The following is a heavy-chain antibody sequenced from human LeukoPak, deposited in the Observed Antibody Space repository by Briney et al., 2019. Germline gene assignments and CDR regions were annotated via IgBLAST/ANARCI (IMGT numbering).Heavy chain of an antibody. D-gene: IGHD1-26*01. CDR2: NNPSGGST. V-gene: IGHV1-46*01. CDR1: GYTFTSYY. Sequence: ASVKVSCKASGYTFTSYYMHWVRQAPGQGLEWMGINNPSGGSTSYAQKFQGRVTMTRDTSTSTVYMELSSLRSEDTAVYYCARGDVGATPTYAFDVWGQGTMVTVSS. CDR3: ARGDVGATPTYAFDV. J-gene: IGHJ3*01.